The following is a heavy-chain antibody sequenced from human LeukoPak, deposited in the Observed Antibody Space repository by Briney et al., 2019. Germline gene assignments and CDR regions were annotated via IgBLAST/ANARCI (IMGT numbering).Heavy chain of an antibody. CDR2: INYSGAT. CDR1: GGSISSNSYY. V-gene: IGHV4-39*07. D-gene: IGHD2-2*01. CDR3: ARVDIVVVPSASFDY. Sequence: SETLSLTCTVSGGSISSNSYYWGWIRQPPGKGLEWIGSINYSGATYYNPSLKSRVTVSVDTSKNQFSLKLSSVTAADTAVYYCARVDIVVVPSASFDYWGQGTLVTVSS. J-gene: IGHJ4*02.